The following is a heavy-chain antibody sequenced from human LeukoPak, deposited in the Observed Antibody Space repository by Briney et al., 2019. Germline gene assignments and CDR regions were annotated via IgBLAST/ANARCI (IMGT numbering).Heavy chain of an antibody. D-gene: IGHD6-19*01. V-gene: IGHV5-10-1*01. CDR1: GYSFTRYW. CDR3: ARLYQWSDY. CDR2: IDPSDSYT. J-gene: IGHJ4*02. Sequence: GESLKISCKASGYSFTRYWISWVRQMPGKGLQWMGRIDPSDSYTNYSPSFQGHVTISAGKSISTAYLQWSSLKASDTAMYYCARLYQWSDYWGQGTLVTVSS.